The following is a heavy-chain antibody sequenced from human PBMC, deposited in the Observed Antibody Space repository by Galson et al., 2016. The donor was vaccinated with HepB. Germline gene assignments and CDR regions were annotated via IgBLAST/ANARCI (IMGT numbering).Heavy chain of an antibody. CDR3: VRGAGGYAPHFDY. CDR2: ISSHNSNI. V-gene: IGHV3-21*01. J-gene: IGHJ4*02. CDR1: GFTFNYYS. Sequence: SLRLSCAASGFTFNYYSMIWVRQAPGKGLEWVSFISSHNSNIYYADSVNGRFTISRDNAYNSLYLQVNSLRVEDTAVYYCVRGAGGYAPHFDYWGQGTLVTVSS. D-gene: IGHD5-12*01.